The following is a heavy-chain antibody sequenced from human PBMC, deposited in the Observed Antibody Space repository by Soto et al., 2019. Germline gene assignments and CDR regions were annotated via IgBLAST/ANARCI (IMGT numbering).Heavy chain of an antibody. CDR2: ISSNSAYI. V-gene: IGHV3-21*01. CDR3: TRDASRDSSARGWFDP. Sequence: GGSLRLSCTGSGFTFSNYEVNLVRQAPGKGLEWVSTISSNSAYIYYTDALRGRFTISRDNAKNSLHLQMNSLRAEDTAVYYCTRDASRDSSARGWFDPWGPGTLVTVSS. CDR1: GFTFSNYE. D-gene: IGHD6-13*01. J-gene: IGHJ5*02.